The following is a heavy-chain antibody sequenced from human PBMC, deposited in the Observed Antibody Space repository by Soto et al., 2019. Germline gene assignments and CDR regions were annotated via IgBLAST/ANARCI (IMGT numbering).Heavy chain of an antibody. D-gene: IGHD3-22*01. CDR2: ISYDGSNK. CDR1: GFTFSSYA. Sequence: GGSLRLSCAASGFTFSSYAMHWVRQAPGKGLEWVAVISYDGSNKYYADSVKGRFTISRDNSKNTLYLQMNSLRAEDTAVYYCARSLYDSSGYLNFDYWGQGTLVTVSS. J-gene: IGHJ4*02. CDR3: ARSLYDSSGYLNFDY. V-gene: IGHV3-30-3*01.